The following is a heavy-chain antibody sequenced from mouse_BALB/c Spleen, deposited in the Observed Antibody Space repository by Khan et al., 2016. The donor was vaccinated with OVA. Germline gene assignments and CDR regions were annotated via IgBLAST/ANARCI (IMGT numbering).Heavy chain of an antibody. CDR3: ARVGYNGTMDY. V-gene: IGHV9-3-1*01. CDR1: GYTFTNHG. CDR2: LNTYTGEP. Sequence: QIQLVQSGPELKKPGETVKISCKVSGYTFTNHGMYWVKQAPGKGLKWMGWLNTYTGEPTYADYLKGRFAFSWETSASTAYLQFNYLKNEDTATYFCARVGYNGTMDYWGQGTSVTVSS. J-gene: IGHJ4*01. D-gene: IGHD2-14*01.